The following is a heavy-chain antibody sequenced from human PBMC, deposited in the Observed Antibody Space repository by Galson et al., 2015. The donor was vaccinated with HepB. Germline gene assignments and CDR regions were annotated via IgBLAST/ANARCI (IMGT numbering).Heavy chain of an antibody. D-gene: IGHD2-21*01. CDR3: ARAQALPYCGGDCYSLHYYYYGMDV. V-gene: IGHV1-69*06. CDR1: GGTFSSYA. CDR2: IIPIFGTA. Sequence: SVKVSCKASGGTFSSYAISWVRQAPGQGLEWMGGIIPIFGTANYAQKFQGRVTITADKSTSTAYMELSSLRSEDTAVYYCARAQALPYCGGDCYSLHYYYYGMDVWGQGTTVTVSS. J-gene: IGHJ6*02.